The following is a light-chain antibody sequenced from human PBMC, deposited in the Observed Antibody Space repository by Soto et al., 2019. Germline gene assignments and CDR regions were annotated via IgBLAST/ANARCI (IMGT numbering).Light chain of an antibody. J-gene: IGLJ2*01. V-gene: IGLV1-40*01. CDR2: GNT. CDR1: SSNIGAGYD. CDR3: QSWDTSLSGAV. Sequence: QSVLTQPPSVSGAPGQRVTISCTGSSSNIGAGYDVNWYQQLPGTAPKLLIYGNTNRPSGVPDRFSGCKSGTSGSLAISGLQTEDEAEYYCQSWDTSLSGAVFGGGTELTVL.